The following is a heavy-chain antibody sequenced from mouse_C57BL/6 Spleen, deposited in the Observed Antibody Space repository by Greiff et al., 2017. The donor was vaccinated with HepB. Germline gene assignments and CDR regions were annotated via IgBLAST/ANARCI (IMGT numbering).Heavy chain of an antibody. CDR2: INPNYGTT. D-gene: IGHD3-3*01. Sequence: VQLKESGPELVKPGASVKISCKASGYSFTDYNMNWVKQSNGKSLEWIGVINPNYGTTSYNQKFKGKATLTVDQSSSTAYMQLNSLTSEDSAVYYCASPGPLGRAWFAYWGQGTLVTVSA. CDR1: GYSFTDYN. J-gene: IGHJ3*01. V-gene: IGHV1-39*01. CDR3: ASPGPLGRAWFAY.